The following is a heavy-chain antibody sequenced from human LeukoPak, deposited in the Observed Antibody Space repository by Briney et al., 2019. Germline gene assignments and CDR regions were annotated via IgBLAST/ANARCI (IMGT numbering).Heavy chain of an antibody. CDR1: GFTFSSYA. CDR2: ISYDGSNK. D-gene: IGHD4-11*01. Sequence: PGGSLRLSCAASGFTFSSYAMHWVRQAPVKGLEWVAVISYDGSNKYYADSVKGRFTISRDNSKNTLYLQMNSLRAEDTAVYYCARDSDYTIVLDYWGQGTLVTVSS. J-gene: IGHJ4*02. CDR3: ARDSDYTIVLDY. V-gene: IGHV3-30-3*01.